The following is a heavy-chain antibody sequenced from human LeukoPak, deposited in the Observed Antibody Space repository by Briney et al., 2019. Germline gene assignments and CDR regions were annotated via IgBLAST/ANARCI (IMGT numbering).Heavy chain of an antibody. V-gene: IGHV3-30*03. CDR2: ISSDGSNE. Sequence: PGGSLRLSCAASGFSLRTYGMNWVRQVPGKGLEWVAFISSDGSNEYYADSVKGRFTISRDNSKNTVYLQINSLRAEDTAVYYCARAWRYCSSTSCYPYYFDYWGQGTLVTVSS. D-gene: IGHD2-2*01. CDR1: GFSLRTYG. CDR3: ARAWRYCSSTSCYPYYFDY. J-gene: IGHJ4*02.